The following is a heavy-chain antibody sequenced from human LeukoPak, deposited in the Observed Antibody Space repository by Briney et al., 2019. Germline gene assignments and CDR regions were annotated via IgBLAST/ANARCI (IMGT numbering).Heavy chain of an antibody. V-gene: IGHV4-59*08. CDR2: VYYSGST. Sequence: SETLSLTCTVSGDSISAYHWTWIRQSPGRGLEWIGYVYYSGSTNYNPSLQSRVTISLDTSNNQFSPKLGSVTAADTAIYYCATYTRHCSGGTCYSIDYWGQGTLVTVSS. J-gene: IGHJ4*02. CDR3: ATYTRHCSGGTCYSIDY. CDR1: GDSISAYH. D-gene: IGHD2-15*01.